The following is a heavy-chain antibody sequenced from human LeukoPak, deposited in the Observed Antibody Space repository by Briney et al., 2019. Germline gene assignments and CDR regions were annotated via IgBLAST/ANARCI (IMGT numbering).Heavy chain of an antibody. D-gene: IGHD3-22*01. Sequence: GWSLRLFCSASAFTFSNAWMSWVLQAPGKGLEGVGRIKSKTDGGTTDYAAPVKGRFTISRDDSKNTLYLQMNSLKTEDTAVYYCTTDLGMIVVAIQGNWGQGTLVTVSS. V-gene: IGHV3-15*01. J-gene: IGHJ4*02. CDR2: IKSKTDGGTT. CDR1: AFTFSNAW. CDR3: TTDLGMIVVAIQGN.